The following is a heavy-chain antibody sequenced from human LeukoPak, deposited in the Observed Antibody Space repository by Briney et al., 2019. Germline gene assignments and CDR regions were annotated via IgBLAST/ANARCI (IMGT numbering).Heavy chain of an antibody. CDR3: AKDMSYYDSSGYLDY. D-gene: IGHD3-22*01. J-gene: IGHJ4*02. V-gene: IGHV3-9*01. CDR2: ISWNSDNI. CDR1: GFTFDDYA. Sequence: PGRSLRLSCAASGFTFDDYAMHWVRQAPGKGLEWVSGISWNSDNIGYADSRFTISRDNAKNSLYLQMNSLRTEDTALYYCAKDMSYYDSSGYLDYWGQGTLVTVSS.